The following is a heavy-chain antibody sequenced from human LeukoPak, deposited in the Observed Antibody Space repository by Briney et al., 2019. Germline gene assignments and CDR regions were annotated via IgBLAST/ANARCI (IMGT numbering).Heavy chain of an antibody. CDR2: IVDDGNKK. CDR1: GFTFANYW. CDR3: ARGRGIAL. V-gene: IGHV3-7*01. D-gene: IGHD6-13*01. Sequence: GGSLRLSCAASGFTFANYWMNWVRQAPGKGLEWVVHIVDDGNKKNYVDSVKGRFTISRDNVKNSLYLQMNSLRVEDTAVYYCARGRGIALWGQGTLVTVSS. J-gene: IGHJ4*02.